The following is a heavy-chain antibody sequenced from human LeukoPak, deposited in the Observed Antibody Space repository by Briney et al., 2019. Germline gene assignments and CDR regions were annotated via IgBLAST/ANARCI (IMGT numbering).Heavy chain of an antibody. V-gene: IGHV4-38-2*02. J-gene: IGHJ4*02. CDR1: AYSISSSYD. CDR2: TEHGGST. D-gene: IGHD5-24*01. CDR3: AGARKIRDGYTNLPFDY. Sequence: SHTLSPTRTLSAYSISSSYDWAWIRQPPGKGLEWIWSTEHGGSTYYNPSIKSRVTISVDTSKNQFSLKLSSVTAADTAVYYCAGARKIRDGYTNLPFDYWGQGTLVTVSS.